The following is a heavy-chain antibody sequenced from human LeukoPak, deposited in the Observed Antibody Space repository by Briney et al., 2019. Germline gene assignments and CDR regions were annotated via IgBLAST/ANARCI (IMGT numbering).Heavy chain of an antibody. CDR2: INAGNGNT. CDR1: GYTFTSYA. D-gene: IGHD2-21*02. CDR3: ARAVSVVTATPGY. Sequence: ASVKVSCKASGYTFTSYAMHWVRQAPGQRLEWMGWINAGNGNTKYSQKFQGRVTITRDTSASTAYMELSSLRSEDTAVYCCARAVSVVTATPGYWGQGTLVTVSS. J-gene: IGHJ4*02. V-gene: IGHV1-3*01.